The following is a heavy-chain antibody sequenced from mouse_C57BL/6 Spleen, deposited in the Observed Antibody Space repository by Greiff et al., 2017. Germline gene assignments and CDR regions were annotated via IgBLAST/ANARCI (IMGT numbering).Heavy chain of an antibody. J-gene: IGHJ2*01. Sequence: QVQLQQPGAELVKPGASVKVSCKASGYTFTSYWLHWVKQRPGQGLEWIGRIHPSDSDTNYNQKFKGKDTLTVVKSSSTAYMQLSSLTSEDSAVYYGAIEDYGSRGRYYFDYWGQGTTLTVSS. CDR1: GYTFTSYW. CDR3: AIEDYGSRGRYYFDY. CDR2: IHPSDSDT. D-gene: IGHD1-1*01. V-gene: IGHV1-74*01.